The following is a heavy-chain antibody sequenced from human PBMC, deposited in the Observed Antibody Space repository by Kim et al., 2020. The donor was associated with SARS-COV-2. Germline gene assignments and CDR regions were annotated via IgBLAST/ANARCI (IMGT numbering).Heavy chain of an antibody. CDR1: GGSITDSSYF. CDR2: VAYTGSA. J-gene: IGHJ4*02. Sequence: SETLSLTCNVSGGSITDSSYFWGWVRQSEGKGLEWIATVAYTGSAYYNPSLKSRLTISVDTSKNQFYLKLMSVTAADTAVYYCARHAEDTAMVSFDYWGQGNLVTVSS. D-gene: IGHD5-18*01. CDR3: ARHAEDTAMVSFDY. V-gene: IGHV4-39*01.